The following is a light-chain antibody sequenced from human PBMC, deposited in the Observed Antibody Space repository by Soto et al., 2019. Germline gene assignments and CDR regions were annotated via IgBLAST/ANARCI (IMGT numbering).Light chain of an antibody. J-gene: IGKJ2*01. CDR1: QGITTY. Sequence: IPLTQSPSSLPASVGDRVTITCRASQGITTYLAWYQQKPGKAPKLLIYAASALQSGVPSRFSGSGSGTDFTLTISSLQPEDFATYYCLQINSYPHTFGQGTKLEIK. CDR2: AAS. CDR3: LQINSYPHT. V-gene: IGKV1-9*01.